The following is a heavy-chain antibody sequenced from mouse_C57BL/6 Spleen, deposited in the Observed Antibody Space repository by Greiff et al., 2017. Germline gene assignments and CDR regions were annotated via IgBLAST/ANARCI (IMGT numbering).Heavy chain of an antibody. D-gene: IGHD2-4*01. CDR1: GYTFTSYD. CDR2: IYPRDGST. Sequence: QVQLQQSGPELVKPGASVKLSCKASGYTFTSYDINWVKQRPGQGLEWIGWIYPRDGSTKYNEKFKGKATLTVDTSSSTAYMELHSLTSEDSAVYFCARSPIYYDWRDAMDYWGQGTSVTVSS. CDR3: ARSPIYYDWRDAMDY. J-gene: IGHJ4*01. V-gene: IGHV1-85*01.